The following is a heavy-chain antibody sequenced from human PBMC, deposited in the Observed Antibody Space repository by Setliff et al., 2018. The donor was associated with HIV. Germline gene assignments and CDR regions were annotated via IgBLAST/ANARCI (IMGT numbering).Heavy chain of an antibody. CDR2: IYTSGNT. D-gene: IGHD6-6*01. V-gene: IGHV4-61*02. CDR3: AGEYSSSSPFEY. CDR1: GGSISSGRYY. J-gene: IGHJ4*02. Sequence: TLSLTCTVSGGSISSGRYYWSWIRQPAGKGLEWIGRIYTSGNTNYNPSLKSRVTISIDTSKNQLSLNLTSVTAADTAVYYCAGEYSSSSPFEYWVRGTLVTVSS.